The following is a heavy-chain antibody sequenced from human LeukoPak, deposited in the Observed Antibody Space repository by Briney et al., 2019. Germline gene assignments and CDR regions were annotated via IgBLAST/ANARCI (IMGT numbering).Heavy chain of an antibody. J-gene: IGHJ4*02. D-gene: IGHD3-16*01. Sequence: GGSLRLSCAASGFTFSTYWMNWVRQAPGKGLEWVAYIREDGSHENYVDSVKGRFTIPRDNAKNSLSLQLNSLRAEDTAVYFCARGGTWGSFDYWGQGTLVTVSS. CDR1: GFTFSTYW. CDR3: ARGGTWGSFDY. CDR2: IREDGSHE. V-gene: IGHV3-7*01.